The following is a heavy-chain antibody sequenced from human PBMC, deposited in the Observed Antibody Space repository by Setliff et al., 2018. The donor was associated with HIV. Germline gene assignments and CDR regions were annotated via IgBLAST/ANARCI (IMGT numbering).Heavy chain of an antibody. CDR1: GGTFSSYA. J-gene: IGHJ3*02. CDR2: IDPNSGDT. Sequence: GASVKVSCKASGGTFSSYAISWVRQAPGQGLEWMGWIDPNSGDTNYEQKFQGRVSMTRDTSISTVYMELSSLRSDDTAVYYCARAAGYSSSWHRYAFEIWGQGTMVTVSS. CDR3: ARAAGYSSSWHRYAFEI. D-gene: IGHD6-13*01. V-gene: IGHV1-2*02.